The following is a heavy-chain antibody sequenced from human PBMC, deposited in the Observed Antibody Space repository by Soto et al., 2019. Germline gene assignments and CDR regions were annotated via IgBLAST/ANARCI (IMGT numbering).Heavy chain of an antibody. Sequence: EVQLVESGGGVVQPGGSLRLSCAASGFTFDDYYVHWVRQAPGKGLEWVSIITGNGDNTYYIDSVKGRFIISRDNSKKSLYLQMNSLRTEDTALYYCARDVAGSIDYWGQGTLVTVSS. V-gene: IGHV3-43*02. CDR2: ITGNGDNT. D-gene: IGHD6-19*01. CDR1: GFTFDDYY. CDR3: ARDVAGSIDY. J-gene: IGHJ4*02.